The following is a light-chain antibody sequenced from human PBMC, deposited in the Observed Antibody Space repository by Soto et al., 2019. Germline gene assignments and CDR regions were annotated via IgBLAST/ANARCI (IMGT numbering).Light chain of an antibody. Sequence: QSVLTQSASVSGSPGQSITISCTGTSSDVGGYNYVSWYQHHPGKAPKLMIYDVSNRPSGISNRFSGSKSGNTASLTISGLQAEDEADYYCSSYTSSSTLVFGGGTKLTVL. J-gene: IGLJ2*01. CDR1: SSDVGGYNY. CDR3: SSYTSSSTLV. CDR2: DVS. V-gene: IGLV2-14*03.